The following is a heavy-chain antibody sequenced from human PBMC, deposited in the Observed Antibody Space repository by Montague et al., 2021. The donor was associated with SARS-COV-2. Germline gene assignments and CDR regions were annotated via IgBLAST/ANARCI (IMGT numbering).Heavy chain of an antibody. J-gene: IGHJ5*02. D-gene: IGHD3-3*01. V-gene: IGHV3-21*01. Sequence: SLRLSCAASGFTFSSYSMNWVRQAPGKGLEWVSSISSSSSYIYYADSVRGRFTISRDNAKNSLCLQMNSLRAEDTAVYYCARDRWPYDFWSGYYLRGVFDPWGQGTLVTVSS. CDR2: ISSSSSYI. CDR1: GFTFSSYS. CDR3: ARDRWPYDFWSGYYLRGVFDP.